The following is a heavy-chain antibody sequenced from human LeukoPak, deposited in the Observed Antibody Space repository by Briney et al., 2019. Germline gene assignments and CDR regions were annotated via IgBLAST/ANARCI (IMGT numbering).Heavy chain of an antibody. Sequence: SGTLSLTCDVSGGSTNSGHWWTWVRQPPGKALEWIGEIYHSGSTDYNPSLKGRVTISVDKSKNQFSLKLNFVTAADTAVYYCARDATVRSWFFDLWGRGILVTVSS. CDR3: ARDATVRSWFFDL. CDR1: GGSTNSGHW. J-gene: IGHJ2*01. V-gene: IGHV4-4*02. D-gene: IGHD4-17*01. CDR2: IYHSGST.